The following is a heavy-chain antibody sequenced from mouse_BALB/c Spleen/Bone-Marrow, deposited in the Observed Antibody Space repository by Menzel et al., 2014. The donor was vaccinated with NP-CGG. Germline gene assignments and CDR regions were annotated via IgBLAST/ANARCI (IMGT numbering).Heavy chain of an antibody. V-gene: IGHV1-7*01. CDR2: INPSTGYT. D-gene: IGHD2-3*01. J-gene: IGHJ2*01. Sequence: QVQLKQSGAELAKPGASVKMSCKASGYTFTSYWMHWVKQRPGQGLEWIGYINPSTGYTEYNQKFKDKATLTADKSSSTAYMQLSSLTSEDSAAYYCARSGGYDGFSYWGQGTTLTVSS. CDR1: GYTFTSYW. CDR3: ARSGGYDGFSY.